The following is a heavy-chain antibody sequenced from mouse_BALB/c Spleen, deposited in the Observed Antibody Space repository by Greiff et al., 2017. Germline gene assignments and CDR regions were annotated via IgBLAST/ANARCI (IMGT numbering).Heavy chain of an antibody. Sequence: EVKLVESGPGLVKPSQSLSLTCSVTGYSITSGYYWNWIRQFPGNKLEWMGYISYDGSNNYNPSLKNRISITRDTSKNQFFLKLNSVTTEDTATYYCARVVATYYWYFDVWGAGTTVTVSS. CDR2: ISYDGSN. D-gene: IGHD1-1*01. CDR1: GYSITSGYY. V-gene: IGHV3-6*02. J-gene: IGHJ1*01. CDR3: ARVVATYYWYFDV.